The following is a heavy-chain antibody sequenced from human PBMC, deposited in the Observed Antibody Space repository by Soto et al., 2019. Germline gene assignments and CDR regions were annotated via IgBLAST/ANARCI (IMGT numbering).Heavy chain of an antibody. V-gene: IGHV3-7*05. CDR1: GFTFSSLW. J-gene: IGHJ4*02. CDR3: ARATRAPDF. D-gene: IGHD1-26*01. Sequence: EVQLVESGGDLVQPGGSLRLSCAASGFTFSSLWMTWVRQAPGQGLECVANIKEDGSVKYYVDSVKGRFTISRDNAKNSLDLQMVGLGAEDTAVYYCARATRAPDFRGQGTLVTVSS. CDR2: IKEDGSVK.